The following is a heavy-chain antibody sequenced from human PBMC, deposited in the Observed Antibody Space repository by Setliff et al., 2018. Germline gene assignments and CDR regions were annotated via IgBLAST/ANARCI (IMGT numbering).Heavy chain of an antibody. CDR1: GYTFTSDD. CDR3: VRGGRAMGYCSGGTCLENAFDI. V-gene: IGHV1-8*02. D-gene: IGHD2-15*01. CDR2: MNPNSGNT. J-gene: IGHJ3*02. Sequence: ASVKVSCKASGYTFTSDDINWVRQATGQGLEWMGWMNPNSGNTGYAQEFQGRVTMTRNTSMSTAYMELSSLRSEDTAIYYCVRGGRAMGYCSGGTCLENAFDIWGQGTMVTVSS.